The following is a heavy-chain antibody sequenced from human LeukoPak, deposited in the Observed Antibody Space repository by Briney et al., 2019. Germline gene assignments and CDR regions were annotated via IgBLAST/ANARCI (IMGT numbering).Heavy chain of an antibody. CDR2: INHSGST. CDR3: ARVKYSYGYSDY. V-gene: IGHV4-34*01. D-gene: IGHD5-18*01. J-gene: IGHJ4*02. Sequence: SETLSLTCAVYGGSFSGYYWSWIRQPPGKGLEWIGEINHSGSTNYNPSLKSRVTISVDTSKNQFSLKLSSATAADTAVYYCARVKYSYGYSDYWGQGTLVTVSS. CDR1: GGSFSGYY.